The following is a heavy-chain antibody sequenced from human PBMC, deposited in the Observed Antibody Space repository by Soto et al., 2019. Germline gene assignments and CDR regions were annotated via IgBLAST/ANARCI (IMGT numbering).Heavy chain of an antibody. J-gene: IGHJ4*02. V-gene: IGHV3-23*01. D-gene: IGHD3-3*01. Sequence: EVQLLESGGGLVQPGGSLRLSCAASGFTFSSYAMSWVRQAPGKGLEWVSAISGSGGSTYYADSVKGRFTIPRDNSKNTLYLQMNSLRAEDTAVYYCATLYDFWSGYLVYWGQGTLVTVSS. CDR3: ATLYDFWSGYLVY. CDR2: ISGSGGST. CDR1: GFTFSSYA.